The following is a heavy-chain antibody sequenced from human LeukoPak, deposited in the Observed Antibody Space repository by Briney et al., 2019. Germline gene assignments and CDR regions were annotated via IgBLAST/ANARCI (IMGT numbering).Heavy chain of an antibody. CDR3: ARGGYSGSYYRFD. D-gene: IGHD1-26*01. Sequence: GGSLRLSCVSSGFIFTNYWMHWVRQVPGKGPVWVGRIDKEGSAAFYAESVKGRFTISRDNVKSTVYLQMNSLTAEDTAVYHCARGGYSGSYYRFDWGQGTLVAVSS. V-gene: IGHV3-74*01. CDR1: GFIFTNYW. CDR2: IDKEGSAA. J-gene: IGHJ4*02.